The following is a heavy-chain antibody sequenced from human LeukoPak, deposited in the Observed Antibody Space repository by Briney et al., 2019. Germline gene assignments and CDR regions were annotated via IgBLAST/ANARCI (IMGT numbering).Heavy chain of an antibody. CDR2: TYYSGST. J-gene: IGHJ4*02. V-gene: IGHV4-59*01. D-gene: IGHD6-19*01. Sequence: SETLSLTCTVSGGSISSYYWSWIRQPPGKGREWIGYTYYSGSTNYNPSLKSRVTISVDTSKNQFSLKLSSVTAADTAVYYCARENSSGHDYWGQGTLVTVSS. CDR1: GGSISSYY. CDR3: ARENSSGHDY.